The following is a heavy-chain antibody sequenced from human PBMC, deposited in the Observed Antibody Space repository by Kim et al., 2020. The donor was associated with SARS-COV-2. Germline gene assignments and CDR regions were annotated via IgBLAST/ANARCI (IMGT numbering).Heavy chain of an antibody. CDR2: T. V-gene: IGHV4-39*01. CDR3: ARIESRGWIDP. J-gene: IGHJ5*02. Sequence: TYSKPSLQSRVTMYLDTSKKQFSLKLKSVTAADTAVYYCARIESRGWIDPWGQGILVIVSS.